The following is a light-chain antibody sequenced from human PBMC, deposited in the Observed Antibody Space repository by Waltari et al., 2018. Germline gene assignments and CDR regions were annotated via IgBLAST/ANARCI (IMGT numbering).Light chain of an antibody. CDR3: SSYTGRSTLLYV. J-gene: IGLJ1*01. V-gene: IGLV2-14*01. CDR1: RRDAGRYTF. CDR2: EVS. Sequence: QSALTKPAHVSGSPSQSIPIHCTGTRRDAGRYTFSAWFQQYPGKAPKLMISEVSNRPSGISNRFSGSKSGNTASLTISGLQAEDEAYYYCSSYTGRSTLLYVFGTGTKVTVL.